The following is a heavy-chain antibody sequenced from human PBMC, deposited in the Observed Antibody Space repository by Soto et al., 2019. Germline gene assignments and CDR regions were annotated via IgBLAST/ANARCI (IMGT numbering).Heavy chain of an antibody. CDR2: IIPILGIA. J-gene: IGHJ5*02. Sequence: QVQLVQSGAEVKKPGSSVKVSCKASGGTFSSYTISWVRQAPGQGLEWMGRIIPILGIANYAQKFQGRVTIXXDXSXXTAYMELSSLRSEDTAVYYCARAPVAAAGGGRFDPWGQGTLVTVSS. V-gene: IGHV1-69*02. D-gene: IGHD6-13*01. CDR1: GGTFSSYT. CDR3: ARAPVAAAGGGRFDP.